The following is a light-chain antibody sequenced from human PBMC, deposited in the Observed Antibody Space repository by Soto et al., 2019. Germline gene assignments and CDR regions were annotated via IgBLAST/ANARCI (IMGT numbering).Light chain of an antibody. CDR2: RNN. CDR1: SSNIGSNY. Sequence: QSVLTQPPSASGTPGQRVTISCSGSSSNIGSNYVYWYQQLPGTAPKLLIYRNNQRPSGVPDRFSGSKSGTSASLAISRLRSEDEADYYCAAWDDSLSGYVFGTGTMVTVL. V-gene: IGLV1-47*01. CDR3: AAWDDSLSGYV. J-gene: IGLJ1*01.